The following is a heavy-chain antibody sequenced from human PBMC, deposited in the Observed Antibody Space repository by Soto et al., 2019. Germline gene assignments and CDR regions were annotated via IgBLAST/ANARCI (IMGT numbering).Heavy chain of an antibody. CDR1: GYTFSEYS. D-gene: IGHD3-9*01. CDR3: VRDRDWAFDI. Sequence: EVHLVESGGGLVQPGGSLRLSCAASGYTFSEYSMNWVRQAPGKGLEWVSYFGTSRKYIFYADSVRGRFTTSRDDAKNSRYLQSHGLRDEDTAVYYCVRDRDWAFDIWGQGTMVTVSS. V-gene: IGHV3-48*02. CDR2: FGTSRKYI. J-gene: IGHJ3*02.